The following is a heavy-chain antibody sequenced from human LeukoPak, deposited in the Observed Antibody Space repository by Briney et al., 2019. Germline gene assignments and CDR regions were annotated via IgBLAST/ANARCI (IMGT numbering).Heavy chain of an antibody. V-gene: IGHV3-30*03. D-gene: IGHD3-22*01. Sequence: GGSLRLSCAASCFTFSSYLMHWVPQAPAKGREWVVLISYDGSNKHYADSVKGRFTISRDNSKNTLYLQMNSLRAEDTAVYYSATDRGYYDSSGPLYYYYGMDVWGQGTTVTVSS. CDR1: CFTFSSYL. CDR3: ATDRGYYDSSGPLYYYYGMDV. CDR2: ISYDGSNK. J-gene: IGHJ6*02.